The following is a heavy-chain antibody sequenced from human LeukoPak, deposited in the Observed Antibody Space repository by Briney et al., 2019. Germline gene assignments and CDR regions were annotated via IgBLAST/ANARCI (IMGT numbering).Heavy chain of an antibody. D-gene: IGHD1-26*01. CDR2: ISYDGSNK. CDR1: GFTFSSYA. CDR3: ARRWELLVGAFDI. Sequence: GGSLRLSCAAAGFTFSSYAMHWVRQAPGKGLEWVAVISYDGSNKYYADSVKGRFTISRDNSKNTLYLQMNSLRAEDTAVYYCARRWELLVGAFDIWGQGTMVTVSS. V-gene: IGHV3-30-3*01. J-gene: IGHJ3*02.